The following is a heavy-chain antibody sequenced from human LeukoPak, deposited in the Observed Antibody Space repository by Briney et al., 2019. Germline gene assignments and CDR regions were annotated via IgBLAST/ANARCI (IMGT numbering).Heavy chain of an antibody. CDR2: IRYDGSNK. D-gene: IGHD5-18*01. CDR3: AKDGGSHGYSYGTYYYYYYMDV. V-gene: IGHV3-30*02. J-gene: IGHJ6*03. Sequence: GGSLRLSSAASGFTFSNFGMHWVRQAPGRGLEWVAFIRYDGSNKYYADSVKGRFTISRDNSKNTLCLQMNSLRAEDTAVYYCAKDGGSHGYSYGTYYYYYYMDVWGKGTTVTISS. CDR1: GFTFSNFG.